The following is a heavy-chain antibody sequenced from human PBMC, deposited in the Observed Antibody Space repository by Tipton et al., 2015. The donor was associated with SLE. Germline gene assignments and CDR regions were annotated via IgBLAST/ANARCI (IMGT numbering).Heavy chain of an antibody. D-gene: IGHD3-16*02. CDR1: GGSFSGYY. CDR3: ARGRVMITFGGVIVKGPFDY. V-gene: IGHV4-34*01. Sequence: TLSLTCAVYGGSFSGYYWSWIRQPPGKGLEWIGEINHSGSTNCNPSLKSRVTISVDKSKNQFSLKLSSVTAADTAVYYCARGRVMITFGGVIVKGPFDYWGQGTLVTVSS. CDR2: INHSGST. J-gene: IGHJ4*02.